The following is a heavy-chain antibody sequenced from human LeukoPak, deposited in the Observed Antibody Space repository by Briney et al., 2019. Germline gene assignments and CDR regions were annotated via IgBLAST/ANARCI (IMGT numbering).Heavy chain of an antibody. V-gene: IGHV5-51*01. D-gene: IGHD2-15*01. CDR3: ARCSGGSRSADFDY. Sequence: GEPLKISCKGSGHSFTSYWIGGVRQMPGKGLEWMGIIYPGDSDTRYSPSFQGQVTISADKSISTAYLQWSSLKASNTAMYYCARCSGGSRSADFDYWGEGTLVTVSS. CDR1: GHSFTSYW. CDR2: IYPGDSDT. J-gene: IGHJ4*02.